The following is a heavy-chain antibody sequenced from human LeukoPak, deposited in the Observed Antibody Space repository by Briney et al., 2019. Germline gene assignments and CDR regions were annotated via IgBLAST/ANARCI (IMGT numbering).Heavy chain of an antibody. D-gene: IGHD6-19*01. V-gene: IGHV4-34*01. CDR1: GGSFSGYS. CDR2: INHSGST. J-gene: IGHJ4*02. Sequence: SETLSLTCAVYGGSFSGYSWSWMRQPPGKGREGIGEINHSGSTNYNPSLKSRITISVDTSKTQFSLNLSSVTAAEPAVYSCARAGAESSGWSIDSWGQGNLVTVSS. CDR3: ARAGAESSGWSIDS.